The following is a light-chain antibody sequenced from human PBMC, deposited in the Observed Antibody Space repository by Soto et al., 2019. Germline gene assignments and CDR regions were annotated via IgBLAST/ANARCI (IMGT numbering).Light chain of an antibody. CDR1: ASDIGNYNY. J-gene: IGLJ3*02. V-gene: IGLV2-14*01. CDR3: YSYSAYTTLWV. Sequence: QDVLTQPASVSGSPGQSITISCTGTASDIGNYNYVSWYQVHPGKAPKLLIYGVSNRPSGVSNRFSGSKSGNAASLTISGLQAEDEADYYCYSYSAYTTLWVFGGGTKLTVL. CDR2: GVS.